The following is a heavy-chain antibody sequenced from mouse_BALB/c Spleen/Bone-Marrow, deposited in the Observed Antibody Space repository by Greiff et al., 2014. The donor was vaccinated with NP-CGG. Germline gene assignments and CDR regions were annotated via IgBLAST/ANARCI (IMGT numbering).Heavy chain of an antibody. CDR3: AKLNWDEGDY. CDR1: GFSLTDYG. D-gene: IGHD4-1*01. V-gene: IGHV2-6-5*01. CDR2: IWGGGIT. J-gene: IGHJ2*01. Sequence: QVQLKESGPGLVAPSQSLSITCTVSGFSLTDYGVSWIRQPPGKGLEWLGVIWGGGITYYNSPLKSRLSISKDNSKGQVFLKMYSLQTDDTAMYYCAKLNWDEGDYWGQGTTLTVSS.